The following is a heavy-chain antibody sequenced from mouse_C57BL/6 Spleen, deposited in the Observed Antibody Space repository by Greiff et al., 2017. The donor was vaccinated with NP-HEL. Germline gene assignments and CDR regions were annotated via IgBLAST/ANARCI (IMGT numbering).Heavy chain of an antibody. V-gene: IGHV1-82*01. CDR3: ARTDYDYDVFDY. D-gene: IGHD2-4*01. J-gene: IGHJ2*01. Sequence: VQLQQSGPELVKPGASVKLSCKASGYAFSSSWMNWVKQRPGKGLEWIGRIYPGDGDTNYNGKFKGKATLTAAKSSSTAYMQLSSLTSEDSEVYFCARTDYDYDVFDYWGQGTTLTVSS. CDR1: GYAFSSSW. CDR2: IYPGDGDT.